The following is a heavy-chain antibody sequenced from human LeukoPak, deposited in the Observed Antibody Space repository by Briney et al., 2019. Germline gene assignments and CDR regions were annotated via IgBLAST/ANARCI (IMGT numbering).Heavy chain of an antibody. J-gene: IGHJ4*02. Sequence: PGGSLRLSCAASGFTFSSYDMSWLRQAPGKGLEWVSAISSSGGSRYYADSVKGRFTICRDNSKNKLYLQMHSLRAEDTAVYYCAKDASSGTYYAHWGQGTLATVSS. CDR3: AKDASSGTYYAH. V-gene: IGHV3-23*01. CDR1: GFTFSSYD. CDR2: ISSSGGSR. D-gene: IGHD1-26*01.